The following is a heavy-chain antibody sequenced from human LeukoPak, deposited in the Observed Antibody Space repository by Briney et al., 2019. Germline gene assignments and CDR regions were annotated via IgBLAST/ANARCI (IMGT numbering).Heavy chain of an antibody. CDR3: ARENGDLFDY. CDR2: INHSGST. D-gene: IGHD4-17*01. Sequence: PSETLSLTCAVYGGSFSGYYWSWIRQPPGKGLEWIGEINHSGSTNYNPSLKSRVTISVDTSKNQFSLRLSSVTAADTAVYYCARENGDLFDYWGQGTLATVSS. V-gene: IGHV4-34*01. J-gene: IGHJ4*02. CDR1: GGSFSGYY.